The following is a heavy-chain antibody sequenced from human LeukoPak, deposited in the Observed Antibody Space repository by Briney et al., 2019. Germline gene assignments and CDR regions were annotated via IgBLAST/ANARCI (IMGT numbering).Heavy chain of an antibody. D-gene: IGHD6-13*01. CDR3: ARGAAAGTVGFDY. CDR2: IYYSGST. Sequence: SETLSPTCTVSGGSISSYYWSWIRQPPGKGLEWIGYIYYSGSTNYNPSLKSRVTISVDTSKNQFSLKLSSVTAADTAVYYCARGAAAGTVGFDYWGQGTLVTVSS. CDR1: GGSISSYY. V-gene: IGHV4-59*01. J-gene: IGHJ4*02.